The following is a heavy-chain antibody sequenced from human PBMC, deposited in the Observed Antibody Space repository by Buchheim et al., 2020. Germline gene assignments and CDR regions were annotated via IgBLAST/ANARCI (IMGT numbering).Heavy chain of an antibody. CDR3: ARDNGGWFGAY. Sequence: EVQLVESGGGLVQPGGSLRLSCVVSGFTLSSYNMSWVRQAPGKGLEWVSYISSSSSVIYYADSVKGRFTISKDYARNSLHLQMNRLRAEDTAVYYCARDNGGWFGAYWGQGTL. V-gene: IGHV3-48*04. CDR2: ISSSSSVI. D-gene: IGHD3-10*01. J-gene: IGHJ4*02. CDR1: GFTLSSYN.